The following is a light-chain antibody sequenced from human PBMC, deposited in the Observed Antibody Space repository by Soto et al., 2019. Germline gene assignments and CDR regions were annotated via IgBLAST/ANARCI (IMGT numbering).Light chain of an antibody. CDR3: QKYGTAPFT. J-gene: IGKJ3*01. CDR2: AAS. CDR1: QGVSNY. V-gene: IGKV1-27*01. Sequence: DIQMTQSPSSLSASVGDRVTITCRASQGVSNYLAWYQQKPGKAPKLLIYAASTLQTGVPSRFSGSGSGTDFTLTISRRHPEVVESYCRQKYGTAPFTVGPGTTVDIK.